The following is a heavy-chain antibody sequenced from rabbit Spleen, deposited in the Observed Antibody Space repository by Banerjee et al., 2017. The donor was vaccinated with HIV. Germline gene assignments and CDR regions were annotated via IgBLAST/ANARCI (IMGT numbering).Heavy chain of an antibody. Sequence: QEQLVESGGGLVQPEGSLTLTCKASGFSFSDRDVMCWVRQAPGKGLEWIACINASTGKPVYATWASGRFPISRTSSTTVTLQMTSLTAADAATYFCARDTGTSFSSYGMDLWGPGTLVTVS. CDR2: INASTGKP. CDR3: ARDTGTSFSSYGMDL. D-gene: IGHD8-1*01. CDR1: GFSFSDRDV. V-gene: IGHV1S45*01. J-gene: IGHJ6*01.